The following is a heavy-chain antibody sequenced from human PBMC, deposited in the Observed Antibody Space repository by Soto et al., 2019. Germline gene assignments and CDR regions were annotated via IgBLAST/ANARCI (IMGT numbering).Heavy chain of an antibody. V-gene: IGHV1-3*01. CDR3: PRTTRGHDIDV. Sequence: QVQLVQSGAEVKKPGASVKVSCKASGYTFTSYAMHWVRQAPGQRLEWMGWINAGNGNTKYSQKFQGRVTITRDTTASTAYMELSSLRSEDTALYYCPRTTRGHDIDVWGQGTTVTVSS. CDR2: INAGNGNT. J-gene: IGHJ6*02. CDR1: GYTFTSYA.